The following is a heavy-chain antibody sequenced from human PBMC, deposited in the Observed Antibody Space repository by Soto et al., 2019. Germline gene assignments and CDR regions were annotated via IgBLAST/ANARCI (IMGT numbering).Heavy chain of an antibody. CDR1: GGSISSGDYY. CDR3: ARVGISNYYYYYGMDV. D-gene: IGHD4-4*01. V-gene: IGHV4-30-4*01. Sequence: PSETLSLTCTVSGGSISSGDYYWSWIRQPPGKGLEWIGYIYYSGSTYYNPSLKSRVTISVDTSKNQFSLKLSSVTAADTAVYYCARVGISNYYYYYGMDVWGQGTTVTVS. CDR2: IYYSGST. J-gene: IGHJ6*02.